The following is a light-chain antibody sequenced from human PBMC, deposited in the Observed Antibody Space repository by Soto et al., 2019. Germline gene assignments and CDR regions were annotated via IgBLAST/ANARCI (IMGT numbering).Light chain of an antibody. CDR3: QQANSFPWT. J-gene: IGKJ1*01. V-gene: IGKV1-12*01. Sequence: DIQMTQSPSTVSGSVGDRVTITCRASQRISSWLAWYQQKPGKDPKLLIYAASSLQSGVPSRFSGSGSGTDFTLTISSLQPEDFATYYCQQANSFPWTFGQGTKVDI. CDR2: AAS. CDR1: QRISSW.